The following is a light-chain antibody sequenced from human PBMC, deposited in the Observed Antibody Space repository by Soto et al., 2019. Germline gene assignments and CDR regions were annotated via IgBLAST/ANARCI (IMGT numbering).Light chain of an antibody. Sequence: QSALTQPASVSGSPGQSITISCTGTSSDVGSNNLVSWYQQHPGEAPKLMIYEGSKRPSGVSNRFSGSKSGNTASLTISGLQAEDEADYYCSYASSRTFEVVFGGGTKLTVL. V-gene: IGLV2-23*03. CDR3: CSYASSRTFEVV. CDR1: SSDVGSNNL. J-gene: IGLJ2*01. CDR2: EGS.